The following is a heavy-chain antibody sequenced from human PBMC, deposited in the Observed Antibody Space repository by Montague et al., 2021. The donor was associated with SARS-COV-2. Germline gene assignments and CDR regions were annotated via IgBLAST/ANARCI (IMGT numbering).Heavy chain of an antibody. CDR3: ARQPVLRCFDWLSAAYGMDV. J-gene: IGHJ6*02. D-gene: IGHD3-9*01. V-gene: IGHV4-39*01. Sequence: SETLSLTCNVSGGSISSSSYYWGWIRQPPGKGLEWIGSIYYSGSTYYNPSLKSRVTISVDTSKNQFSLKLSSVTAADTAVYYCARQPVLRCFDWLSAAYGMDVWGQGTTVTVSS. CDR1: GGSISSSSYY. CDR2: IYYSGST.